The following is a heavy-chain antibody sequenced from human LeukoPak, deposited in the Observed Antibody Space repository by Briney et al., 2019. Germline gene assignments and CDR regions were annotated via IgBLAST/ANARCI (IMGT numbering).Heavy chain of an antibody. D-gene: IGHD1-26*01. CDR2: ISAYNGHT. J-gene: IGHJ4*02. V-gene: IGHV1-18*01. CDR3: ARDQVVGATAGTFDY. Sequence: ASVKVSCKASGYTFTNFGISWVRQAPGQGLDWMGWISAYNGHTNYAQKFQGRVTLTTDTSTTTAYMELTSLGSDDTAVYYCARDQVVGATAGTFDYWGQGTLVTVSS. CDR1: GYTFTNFG.